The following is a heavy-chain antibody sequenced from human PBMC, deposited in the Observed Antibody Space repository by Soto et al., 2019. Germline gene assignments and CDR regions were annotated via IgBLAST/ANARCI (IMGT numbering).Heavy chain of an antibody. CDR2: ISYDGSNK. Sequence: GGSLRLSCAASGFTFSSYAMRWVRQAPGKGLEWVAVISYDGSNKYYADSVKGRFTISRDNSKNTLYLQMNSLRAEDTAVYYCARVSGYSSSWYAERYYYYGMDVWGQGTTVTVSS. D-gene: IGHD6-13*01. CDR1: GFTFSSYA. CDR3: ARVSGYSSSWYAERYYYYGMDV. J-gene: IGHJ6*02. V-gene: IGHV3-30-3*01.